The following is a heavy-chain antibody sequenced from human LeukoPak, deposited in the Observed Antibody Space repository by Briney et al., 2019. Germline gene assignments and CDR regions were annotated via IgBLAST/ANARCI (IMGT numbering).Heavy chain of an antibody. Sequence: ASVKVSCKASGYTFTNFDINWVRQAPGQGLEWMGWMNPVSGNAGSAQKLQGRVTMTTDTSTSTAYMELRSLRSDDTAVYYCARVLNYEQWRSESVNAVPDKWGQGTQVTVSS. CDR1: GYTFTNFD. D-gene: IGHD6-19*01. CDR3: ARVLNYEQWRSESVNAVPDK. J-gene: IGHJ4*02. V-gene: IGHV1-8*01. CDR2: MNPVSGNA.